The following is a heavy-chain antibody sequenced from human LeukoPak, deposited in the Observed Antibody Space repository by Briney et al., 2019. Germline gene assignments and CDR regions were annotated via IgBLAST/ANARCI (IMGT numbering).Heavy chain of an antibody. CDR3: ARFTVAGTRFFDY. V-gene: IGHV4-39*07. J-gene: IGHJ4*02. D-gene: IGHD6-19*01. CDR1: GGSISSSSYY. CDR2: IYYTGRT. Sequence: PSETLSLTCTVSGGSISSSSYYWGWIRQPPGKGLEWIGSIYYTGRTYYNPSLKSRVTISVDTSKNQFSLKLSSVTAADTAVYYCARFTVAGTRFFDYWGQGTLVTVSS.